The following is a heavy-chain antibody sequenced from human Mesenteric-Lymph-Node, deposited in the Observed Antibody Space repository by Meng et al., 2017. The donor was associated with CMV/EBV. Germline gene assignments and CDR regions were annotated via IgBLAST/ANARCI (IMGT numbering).Heavy chain of an antibody. D-gene: IGHD2-2*01. J-gene: IGHJ4*02. CDR2: VRIKAYGGTT. V-gene: IGHV3-49*04. CDR1: GYTFGDYI. CDR3: MIHPVVPATY. Sequence: GESLKISCTASGYTFGDYIMSWVRQAPGKGLEWVGFVRIKAYGGTTEYDASVKGRFTISRDDSKSITYLQMNSLRAEDTAVYYCMIHPVVPATYWGQGTLVTVSS.